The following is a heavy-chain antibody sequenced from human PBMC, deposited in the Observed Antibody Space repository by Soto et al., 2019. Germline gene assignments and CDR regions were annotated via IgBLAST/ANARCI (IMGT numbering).Heavy chain of an antibody. V-gene: IGHV4-4*02. CDR2: IYHSGSP. D-gene: IGHD2-2*01. J-gene: IGHJ5*02. CDR3: ARRVPAAPNWFDP. CDR1: GGSISSGTW. Sequence: SETLSLTCAVSGGSISSGTWWSWVRQPPGRGLEWIGEIYHSGSPNYNPSLKSRVTMSVDKSKNLFSLRLGSVTAADSALYYCARRVPAAPNWFDPWGQGTLVTSPQ.